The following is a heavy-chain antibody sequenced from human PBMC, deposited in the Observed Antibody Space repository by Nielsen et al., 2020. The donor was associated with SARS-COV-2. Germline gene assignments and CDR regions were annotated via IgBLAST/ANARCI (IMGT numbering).Heavy chain of an antibody. CDR1: GFTFSNYA. Sequence: GESLKISCVGSGFTFSNYAMSWVRQAPGKGLEWVSSISRNGDERYYADSVKGRFTISRHTAENTLFLQMDTLGAGDTAVYYCAKDPNGDWVGAFEIWGQGTSVTVSS. CDR2: ISRNGDER. J-gene: IGHJ3*02. CDR3: AKDPNGDWVGAFEI. D-gene: IGHD4-17*01. V-gene: IGHV3-23*01.